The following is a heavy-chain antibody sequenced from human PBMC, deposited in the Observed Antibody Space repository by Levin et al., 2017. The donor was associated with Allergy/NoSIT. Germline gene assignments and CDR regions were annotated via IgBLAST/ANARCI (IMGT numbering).Heavy chain of an antibody. D-gene: IGHD1-14*01. CDR2: ISSSSSTI. V-gene: IGHV3-48*02. J-gene: IGHJ5*02. CDR1: GFTFSSYS. CDR3: ARAAVFQSPDNWFDP. Sequence: GESLKISCAASGFTFSSYSMNWVRQAPGKGLEWVSYISSSSSTIYYADSVKGRFTISRDNAKNSLYLQMNSLRDEDTAVYYCARAAVFQSPDNWFDPWGQGTLVTVSS.